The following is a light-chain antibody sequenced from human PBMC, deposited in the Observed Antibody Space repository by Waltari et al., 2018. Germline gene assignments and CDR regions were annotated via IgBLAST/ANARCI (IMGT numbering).Light chain of an antibody. Sequence: IVLTQSPATLSLSPGERVTLSCRASQSVSSQLAWYQQKPGQAPRLLIYDASDRATGIPARFSGSGSGTDFTLTISSLEPEDLAVYYCQQRYSWPRTFGQGTKLEIK. J-gene: IGKJ2*01. V-gene: IGKV3-11*01. CDR3: QQRYSWPRT. CDR2: DAS. CDR1: QSVSSQ.